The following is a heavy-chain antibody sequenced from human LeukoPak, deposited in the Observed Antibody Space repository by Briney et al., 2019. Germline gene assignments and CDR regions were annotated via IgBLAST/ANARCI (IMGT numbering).Heavy chain of an antibody. J-gene: IGHJ4*02. V-gene: IGHV1-2*02. D-gene: IGHD2-21*02. CDR1: GYTFTNSY. Sequence: GASVKVSCKASGYTFTNSYIHWVRQAPGQVLEWMGWINPNSGGTNYAQKFQGRVTMTRDTSISTAYMELSRLRSDDTAVYYCARAYCGGDCYSGTVDYWGQGTLVTVSS. CDR3: ARAYCGGDCYSGTVDY. CDR2: INPNSGGT.